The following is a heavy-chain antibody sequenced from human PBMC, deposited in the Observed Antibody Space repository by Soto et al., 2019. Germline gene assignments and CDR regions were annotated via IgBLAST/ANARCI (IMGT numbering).Heavy chain of an antibody. V-gene: IGHV1-2*04. CDR3: ARAPLYCSSTSCYVAWFDP. CDR1: GYTFTGYY. D-gene: IGHD2-2*01. J-gene: IGHJ5*02. CDR2: INPNSGGT. Sequence: GSVKVSCKASGYTFTGYYMHWVRQAPGQGLEWMGWINPNSGGTNYAQKFQGWVTMTRDTSISTAYMELSRLRSDDTAVYYCARAPLYCSSTSCYVAWFDPWGQGTLVTVSS.